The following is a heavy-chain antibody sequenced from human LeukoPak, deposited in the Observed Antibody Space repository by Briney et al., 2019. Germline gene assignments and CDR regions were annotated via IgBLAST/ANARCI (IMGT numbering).Heavy chain of an antibody. CDR3: AKETGMGY. V-gene: IGHV3-30*18. Sequence: PGGSLRLSCAASGFTFSSYGMHWVRQAPGKGLEWVAVISYDGSNKYYADSVKGRFTISRDNSKNTLYLQMNSLRAEDTAVYCCAKETGMGYWGQGTLVTVSS. J-gene: IGHJ4*02. CDR1: GFTFSSYG. CDR2: ISYDGSNK. D-gene: IGHD1-1*01.